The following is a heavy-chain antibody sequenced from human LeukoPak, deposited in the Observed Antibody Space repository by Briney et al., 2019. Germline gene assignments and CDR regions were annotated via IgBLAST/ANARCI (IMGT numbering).Heavy chain of an antibody. D-gene: IGHD6-19*01. V-gene: IGHV3-74*01. J-gene: IGHJ6*02. Sequence: PGGSLRLSCAASGFTLSSNWMHWVRQAPGKGLGWVSRINGDGSTTNYAGSVKGRFTISRDTAKNTLYLQRNSLRAEDTAVYYCARETSGRGMDVWGQGTTVTVSS. CDR2: INGDGSTT. CDR1: GFTLSSNW. CDR3: ARETSGRGMDV.